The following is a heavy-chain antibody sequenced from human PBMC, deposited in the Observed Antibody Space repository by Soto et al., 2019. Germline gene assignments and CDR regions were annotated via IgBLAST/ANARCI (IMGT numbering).Heavy chain of an antibody. V-gene: IGHV1-69*13. CDR3: ARERDIVVVPAARNYGMDV. J-gene: IGHJ6*02. D-gene: IGHD2-2*01. Sequence: ASVKVSCKASGGTFSSYAISWVRQAPGQGLEWMGGIIPIFGTANYAQKFQGRVTITADESTSTAYMELSSLRSEDTAVYYCARERDIVVVPAARNYGMDVWGQGTTVTVS. CDR2: IIPIFGTA. CDR1: GGTFSSYA.